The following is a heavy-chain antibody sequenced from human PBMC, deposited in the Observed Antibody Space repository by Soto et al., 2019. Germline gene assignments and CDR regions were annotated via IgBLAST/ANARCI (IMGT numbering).Heavy chain of an antibody. J-gene: IGHJ4*02. Sequence: ASVKVSCKVSGYTLTELSMHWERQAPGRGLEWMGGFDPEDGETIYAQKFQGRVTMTEDTSTDTAYMELSSLRSEDTAVYYCATVRYYYGSGSYYNLDYWGQGTLGTVAS. CDR2: FDPEDGET. CDR3: ATVRYYYGSGSYYNLDY. V-gene: IGHV1-24*01. D-gene: IGHD3-10*01. CDR1: GYTLTELS.